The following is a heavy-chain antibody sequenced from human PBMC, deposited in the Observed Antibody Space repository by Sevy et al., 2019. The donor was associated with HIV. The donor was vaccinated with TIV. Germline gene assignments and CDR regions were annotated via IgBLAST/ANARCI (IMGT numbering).Heavy chain of an antibody. Sequence: SETLSLTCAVSGYSISSCYYWGWIRQPPGKGLECIGSIYHSGSTYYNPSLKSRVTISVDTSKNQFSLKLSSVTAADTAVYYCARDTSGSPKNWFDPWGQGTLVTVSS. CDR3: ARDTSGSPKNWFDP. D-gene: IGHD3-10*01. CDR2: IYHSGST. J-gene: IGHJ5*02. CDR1: GYSISSCYY. V-gene: IGHV4-38-2*02.